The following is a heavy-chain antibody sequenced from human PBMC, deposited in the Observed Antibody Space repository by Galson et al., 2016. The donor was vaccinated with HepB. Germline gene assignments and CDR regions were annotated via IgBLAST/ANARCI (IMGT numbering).Heavy chain of an antibody. CDR3: ARGITMIEEAGDYFDY. CDR2: IWYDGSNK. Sequence: SLRLSCAASGFTFSNYGMHWVRQAPGKGLEWVAGIWYDGSNKYYADSVKGRFTISRDNSKNTLYLQVNSLRGEDTALYYCARGITMIEEAGDYFDYWGQGTLVTVSS. D-gene: IGHD3-22*01. V-gene: IGHV3-33*01. J-gene: IGHJ4*02. CDR1: GFTFSNYG.